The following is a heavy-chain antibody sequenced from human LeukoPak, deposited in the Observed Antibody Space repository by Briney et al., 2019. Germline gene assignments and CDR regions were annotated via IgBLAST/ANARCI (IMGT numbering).Heavy chain of an antibody. J-gene: IGHJ4*02. CDR3: AREKTYGGNSFDY. Sequence: GGSLRLSCAASGFTFSSYSMNWVRQAPGKGLEWVSSISSSSSYIYYADSVKGRFTISRDNAKNSLYLQMNSLRAEDTAVYYCAREKTYGGNSFDYWGQGTLVTVSS. CDR2: ISSSSSYI. D-gene: IGHD4-23*01. CDR1: GFTFSSYS. V-gene: IGHV3-21*01.